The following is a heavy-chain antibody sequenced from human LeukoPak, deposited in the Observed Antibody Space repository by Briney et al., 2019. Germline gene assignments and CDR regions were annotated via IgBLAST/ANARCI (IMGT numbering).Heavy chain of an antibody. CDR3: AREAPVAGPLDYYGMDV. CDR2: IIPIFGTA. CDR1: GGTFSSYA. Sequence: SVKVPCKASGGTFSSYAISWVRQAPGQGLEWMGGIIPIFGTANYAQKFQGRVTITADESTSTAYMELSSLRSEDTAVYYCAREAPVAGPLDYYGMDVWGQGTTVTVSS. V-gene: IGHV1-69*01. J-gene: IGHJ6*02. D-gene: IGHD6-19*01.